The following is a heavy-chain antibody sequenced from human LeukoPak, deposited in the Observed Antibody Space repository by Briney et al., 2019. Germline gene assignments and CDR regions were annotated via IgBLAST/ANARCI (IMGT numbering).Heavy chain of an antibody. CDR3: ATMQWLEGVDWFDP. Sequence: SGGSLRLSCAASGFIFSNYGMHWVRQAPGKGLEWVAFIRYDESNKFYADSVKGRFTISRDNSKNILFLQMNSLRAEDTAVYYCATMQWLEGVDWFDPWGQGTQVTVSS. CDR2: IRYDESNK. J-gene: IGHJ5*02. CDR1: GFIFSNYG. D-gene: IGHD6-19*01. V-gene: IGHV3-30*02.